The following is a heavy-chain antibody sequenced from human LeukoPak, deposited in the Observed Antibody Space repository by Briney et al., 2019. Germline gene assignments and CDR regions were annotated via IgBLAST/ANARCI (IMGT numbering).Heavy chain of an antibody. Sequence: SETLSLTCAVYGGSFSGYYWSWIRQPPGKGLEWIGEINHSGSIKYNPSLKSRVTISVDTSKNQFSLKLSSVTAADTAVYYCARLGISKTYYYYYYMDVWGKGTTVTISS. CDR2: INHSGSI. J-gene: IGHJ6*03. CDR1: GGSFSGYY. V-gene: IGHV4-34*01. CDR3: ARLGISKTYYYYYYMDV. D-gene: IGHD2-15*01.